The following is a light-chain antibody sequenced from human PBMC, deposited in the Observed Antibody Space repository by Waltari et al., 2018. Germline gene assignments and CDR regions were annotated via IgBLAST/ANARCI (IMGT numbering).Light chain of an antibody. Sequence: QSALTQPASVSGSPGQSITISCTGTRSAVGGSNYFAWYQKHPGKAPNLRIYDVSNRPSGFSNHFTGAKSGNTASLTISGLQAEDEADYYCSSYTSSSTVVFGGGTKLTVL. CDR1: RSAVGGSNY. J-gene: IGLJ2*01. CDR3: SSYTSSSTVV. V-gene: IGLV2-14*03. CDR2: DVS.